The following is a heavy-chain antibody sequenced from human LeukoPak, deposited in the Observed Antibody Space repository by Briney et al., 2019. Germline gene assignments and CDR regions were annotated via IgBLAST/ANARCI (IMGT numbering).Heavy chain of an antibody. D-gene: IGHD7-27*01. CDR1: GYSFSDFW. J-gene: IGHJ4*02. Sequence: GESLKIACKTSGYSFSDFWVGWARQRPGKGLEWMGIIYPADSDTRYSPSFQGQVAISADKSITTAYLQWGSLRASDTAMYYCAAASEDTGCFDYWGQGTLVTVS. CDR3: AAASEDTGCFDY. CDR2: IYPADSDT. V-gene: IGHV5-51*01.